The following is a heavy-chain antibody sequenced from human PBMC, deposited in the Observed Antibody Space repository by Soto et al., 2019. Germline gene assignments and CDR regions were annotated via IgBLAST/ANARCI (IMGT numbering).Heavy chain of an antibody. CDR1: GYTVSNTY. J-gene: IGHJ4*02. D-gene: IGHD6-13*01. Sequence: EVQLVESGGGLIQPGGSLRLSCAASGYTVSNTYMSWVRQAPGKGLEWVSVIYSGGSTYYADSVKGRFTISRDNSKNTLYLQMNSLRAEDTAVYYCATHIAAAAAFDYWGQGTLVTVSS. CDR2: IYSGGST. CDR3: ATHIAAAAAFDY. V-gene: IGHV3-53*01.